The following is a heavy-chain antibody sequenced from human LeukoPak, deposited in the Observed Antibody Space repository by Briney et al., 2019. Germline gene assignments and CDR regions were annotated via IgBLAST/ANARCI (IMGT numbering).Heavy chain of an antibody. D-gene: IGHD3-9*01. J-gene: IGHJ4*02. CDR2: ISYDGSNK. CDR3: ARALYTYYDILSTGDILWY. CDR1: GFTFSSYA. V-gene: IGHV3-30-3*01. Sequence: PGGSLRLSCAASGFTFSSYAMHWVRQAPGKGLEWVAVISYDGSNKYYADSVKGRFTISRDNSKSTLYLQMNSLRAEDTDVYYCARALYTYYDILSTGDILWYWGQGTLVTVSS.